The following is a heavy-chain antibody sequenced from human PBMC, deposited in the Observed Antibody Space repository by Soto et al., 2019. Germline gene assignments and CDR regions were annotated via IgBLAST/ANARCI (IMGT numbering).Heavy chain of an antibody. CDR3: ARAPYSSSSGFDY. J-gene: IGHJ4*02. D-gene: IGHD6-6*01. CDR2: ISSSSSYI. CDR1: GFTFSSYS. Sequence: EVQLVESGGGLVKPGGSLRLSCAASGFTFSSYSMNWVRQAPGKGLEWVSSISSSSSYIYYANSVKGRFTISRDNAMNSLYVQMNILRAEDTAVYYCARAPYSSSSGFDYWGQGTLVTVSS. V-gene: IGHV3-21*01.